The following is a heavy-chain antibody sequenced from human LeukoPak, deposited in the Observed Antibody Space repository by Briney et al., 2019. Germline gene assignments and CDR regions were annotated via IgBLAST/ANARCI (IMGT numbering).Heavy chain of an antibody. Sequence: SVKVSCKAFGGTFSSYAISWVRQAPGQGLEWMGGIIPIFGTANYAQKFQGRVTITADESTSTAYMELSSLRSEDTAVYYCARNDGDYENYYYGMDVWGQGTTVTVSS. V-gene: IGHV1-69*13. CDR1: GGTFSSYA. J-gene: IGHJ6*02. CDR2: IIPIFGTA. D-gene: IGHD4-17*01. CDR3: ARNDGDYENYYYGMDV.